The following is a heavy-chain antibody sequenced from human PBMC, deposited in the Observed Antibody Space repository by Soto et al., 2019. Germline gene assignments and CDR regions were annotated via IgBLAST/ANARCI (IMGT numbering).Heavy chain of an antibody. CDR1: GFKFSDYG. V-gene: IGHV1-18*01. CDR2: ISPYNHNT. D-gene: IGHD6-6*01. CDR3: ARDAYSSSAPLDY. J-gene: IGHJ4*02. Sequence: QLVQSGAEVKRPGASVRVSCKASGFKFSDYGISWVRQAPGQGLEWMGWISPYNHNTNYAQTCQGRVTMTTDTSAGIVYMELWSLRSDDTALYYCARDAYSSSAPLDYWGQGTLVTVSS.